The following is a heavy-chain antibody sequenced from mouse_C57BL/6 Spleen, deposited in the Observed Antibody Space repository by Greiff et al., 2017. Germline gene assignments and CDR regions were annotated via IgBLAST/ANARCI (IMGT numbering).Heavy chain of an antibody. CDR1: GYSITSGYY. CDR2: ISYDGSN. J-gene: IGHJ2*01. V-gene: IGHV3-6*01. D-gene: IGHD2-5*01. CDR3: ARENYSNYGGDFDY. Sequence: EVQLQESGPGLVKPSQSLSLTCSVTGYSITSGYYWNWIRQFPGNKLEWMGYISYDGSNNYNPSLKNRISITRDTSKNQFFLKLNSVTTEDTATYYCARENYSNYGGDFDYWGQGTTLTVSS.